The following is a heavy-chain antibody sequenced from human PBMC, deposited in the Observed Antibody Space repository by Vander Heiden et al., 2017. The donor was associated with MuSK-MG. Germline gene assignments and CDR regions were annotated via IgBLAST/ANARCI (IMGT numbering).Heavy chain of an antibody. CDR2: ISSSSSYI. Sequence: EVQLVESGGGLVKPGGSLRLSCAASGFTFSSYSMNWVRQAPGKGLEWVSSISSSSSYIFYADSVKGRFTISRDNAKNSLYLQMNSLRAEDTAVYYCARDMVGGVGYWGQGTLVTVSS. CDR3: ARDMVGGVGY. D-gene: IGHD1-26*01. CDR1: GFTFSSYS. V-gene: IGHV3-21*01. J-gene: IGHJ4*02.